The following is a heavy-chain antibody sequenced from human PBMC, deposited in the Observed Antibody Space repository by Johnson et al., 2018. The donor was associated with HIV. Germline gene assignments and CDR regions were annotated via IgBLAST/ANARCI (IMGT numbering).Heavy chain of an antibody. CDR2: ISGSGGST. Sequence: VQLVESGGGVVQPGRSLRLSCAASGFTFSSYAMSWVRQAPGKGLEWVSAISGSGGSTYYADSVKGRFTISRDNSKNTLYLQLGSLRAEDMAVYYCARGTVCGGDCYSRAFDIWGQGTMVTVSS. CDR3: ARGTVCGGDCYSRAFDI. J-gene: IGHJ3*02. D-gene: IGHD2-21*02. V-gene: IGHV3-23*04. CDR1: GFTFSSYA.